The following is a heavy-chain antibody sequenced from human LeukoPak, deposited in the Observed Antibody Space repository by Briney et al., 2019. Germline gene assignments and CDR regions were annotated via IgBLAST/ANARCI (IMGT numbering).Heavy chain of an antibody. Sequence: GGSLRLSCAASGFTFSTYWMSWVRQAPGKGLEWVANIKEDGSEKYYVDSVKGRFTISRDNAKNSLYLQMNSLRAEDTAVYYCATGGYFDWPYVGNFDYWGQGTLVTVSS. D-gene: IGHD3-9*01. J-gene: IGHJ4*02. CDR3: ATGGYFDWPYVGNFDY. CDR1: GFTFSTYW. CDR2: IKEDGSEK. V-gene: IGHV3-7*01.